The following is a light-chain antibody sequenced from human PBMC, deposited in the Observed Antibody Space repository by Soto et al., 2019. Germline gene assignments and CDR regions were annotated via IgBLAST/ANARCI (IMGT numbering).Light chain of an antibody. J-gene: IGKJ1*01. CDR3: QKYDMEPPGT. CDR2: GAT. CDR1: QGINNF. Sequence: DIQMTQSPSPLSASVGDRVTITCRASQGINNFLAWYQQRPGKVPKLLIFGATTLQSGVSSRFSCSGSGTDLSLTITNLQPEDIATDYDQKYDMEPPGTFGQGTKVEIK. V-gene: IGKV1-27*01.